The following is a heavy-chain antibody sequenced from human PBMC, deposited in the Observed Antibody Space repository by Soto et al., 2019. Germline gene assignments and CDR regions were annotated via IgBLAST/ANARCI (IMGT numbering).Heavy chain of an antibody. V-gene: IGHV3-23*01. J-gene: IGHJ6*03. D-gene: IGHD2-8*02. CDR1: GFTFSSYA. CDR3: AKGDINSAPVPLSTGYYYMDV. Sequence: GGSLRLSCAASGFTFSSYAMSWVRQAPGKGLEWVSAISGSGGSTYYADSVKGRFTISRDNSKNTLYLQMNSLRAEDTAVYYCAKGDINSAPVPLSTGYYYMDVWGKGTTVTVSS. CDR2: ISGSGGST.